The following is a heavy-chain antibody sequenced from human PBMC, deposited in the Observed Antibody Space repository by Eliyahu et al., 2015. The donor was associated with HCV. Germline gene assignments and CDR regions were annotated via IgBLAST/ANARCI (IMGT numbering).Heavy chain of an antibody. CDR3: TRRHGDHTSWFY. CDR2: IYPGDSNT. J-gene: IGHJ4*02. D-gene: IGHD4-17*01. CDR1: GYDFTTYW. V-gene: IGHV5-51*01. Sequence: EVQLVQSGAEMKKPGDSLKISCQASGYDFTTYWIAWVRQITGPGLEWMGIIYPGDSNTNYSPSFQGQVTISADKSISTAYLQWSSLKASDTAIYYCTRRHGDHTSWFYWGQGTLVTVSS.